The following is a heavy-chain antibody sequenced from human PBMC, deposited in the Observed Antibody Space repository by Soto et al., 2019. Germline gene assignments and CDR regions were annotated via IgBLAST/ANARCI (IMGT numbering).Heavy chain of an antibody. CDR3: ARQDSSSWYYFDY. V-gene: IGHV4-39*01. CDR1: GGSISSSSYY. J-gene: IGHJ4*02. CDR2: YSGST. Sequence: SETLSLTCTVSGGSISSSSYYWGWIRQPPGKGLEWIGSYSGSTYYNPSLKSRVTISVDTPKNQFSLKLSSVTAADTAVYYCARQDSSSWYYFDYWGQGTLVTVSS. D-gene: IGHD6-13*01.